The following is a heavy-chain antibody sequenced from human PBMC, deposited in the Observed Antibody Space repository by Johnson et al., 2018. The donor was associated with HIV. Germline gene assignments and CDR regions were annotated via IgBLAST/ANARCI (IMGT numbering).Heavy chain of an antibody. Sequence: VQVVESGGDVVQPGGSLRLSCAASGFIFYNYAMHWVRQAPGKGLEWVSLFAWDGSSAFYADSVKGRFTIARDNSKNSLYLEMNSLRAEDTAVYYCARDERDYYDSHAFDIWGQGTMVTVSS. D-gene: IGHD3-22*01. V-gene: IGHV3-43D*03. J-gene: IGHJ3*02. CDR3: ARDERDYYDSHAFDI. CDR2: FAWDGSSA. CDR1: GFIFYNYA.